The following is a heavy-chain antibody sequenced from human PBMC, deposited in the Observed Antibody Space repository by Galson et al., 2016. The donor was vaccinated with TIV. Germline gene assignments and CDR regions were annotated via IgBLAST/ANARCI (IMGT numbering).Heavy chain of an antibody. V-gene: IGHV3-11*01. J-gene: IGHJ4*02. Sequence: SLRLSCAGSGSTFGDYFMYWIRQAPGKGLEWVSYIGSSGITRRYADSVKGRFSISRDNAKKSLYLQMNSLRAQDTAIYYCASGCSGGTCEEYWGQGTLVSVSS. CDR2: IGSSGITR. CDR3: ASGCSGGTCEEY. CDR1: GSTFGDYF. D-gene: IGHD2-15*01.